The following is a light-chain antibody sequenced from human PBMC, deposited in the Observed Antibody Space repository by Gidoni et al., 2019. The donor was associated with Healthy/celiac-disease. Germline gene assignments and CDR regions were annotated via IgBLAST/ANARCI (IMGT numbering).Light chain of an antibody. CDR2: GNS. Sequence: QSVLTHPPSVSVAPAQSVTISCTGSSSNIGAGYDVHWYQQLPGTAPKLLIYGNSNRPSGVPDRFSGSKSGTSASLAITGLQAEDEADYYCQAYDSSLSGWVFGGGTKLTVL. CDR3: QAYDSSLSGWV. J-gene: IGLJ3*02. V-gene: IGLV1-40*01. CDR1: SSNIGAGYD.